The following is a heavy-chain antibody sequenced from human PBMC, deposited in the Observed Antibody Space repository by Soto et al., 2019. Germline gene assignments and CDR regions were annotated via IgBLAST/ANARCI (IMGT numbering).Heavy chain of an antibody. Sequence: QVQLVESGGGLVKPGGSLRLSCAASGFTFSDYYMSWIRQAPGKGLEWVSYISSSSSYTNYADSVKGRFTISRDNAKNPLYLQMNSLRAEDTAVYYCARNYGDYPFFDYWGQGTLVTVSS. D-gene: IGHD4-17*01. CDR1: GFTFSDYY. CDR3: ARNYGDYPFFDY. CDR2: ISSSSSYT. J-gene: IGHJ4*02. V-gene: IGHV3-11*05.